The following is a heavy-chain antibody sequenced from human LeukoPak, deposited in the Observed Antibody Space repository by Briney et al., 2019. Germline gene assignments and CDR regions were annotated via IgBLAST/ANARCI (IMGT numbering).Heavy chain of an antibody. Sequence: PSETLSLTCAVYGGSFSCYYWSWIRQPPGKGLEWIGEINHSGSTNYNPSLKSRVTISVDTSKNQFSLKLSSVTAADTAVYYCARAGGAWGQGTLVTVSS. CDR2: INHSGST. J-gene: IGHJ5*02. CDR3: ARAGGA. D-gene: IGHD3-16*01. V-gene: IGHV4-34*01. CDR1: GGSFSCYY.